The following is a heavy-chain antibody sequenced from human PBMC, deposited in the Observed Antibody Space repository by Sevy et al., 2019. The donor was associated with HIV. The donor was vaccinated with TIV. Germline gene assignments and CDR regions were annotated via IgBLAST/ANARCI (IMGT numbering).Heavy chain of an antibody. CDR2: ISSSSNDI. D-gene: IGHD3-3*01. V-gene: IGHV3-21*01. CDR3: ARDSHGYYDFWSGLRDGMDV. J-gene: IGHJ6*02. Sequence: GGSLRLSCAASGFIFSNYNMNWVRQAPGKGLEWVSSISSSSNDIYYADSVKGRFTISRDNARNSLYLKMNSLRAEDTAVYYCARDSHGYYDFWSGLRDGMDVWGQGTTVTVSS. CDR1: GFIFSNYN.